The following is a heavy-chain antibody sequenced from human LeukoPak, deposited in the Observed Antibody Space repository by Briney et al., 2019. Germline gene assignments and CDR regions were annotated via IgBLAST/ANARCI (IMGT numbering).Heavy chain of an antibody. D-gene: IGHD5-18*01. V-gene: IGHV4-4*07. CDR2: IYSSGST. Sequence: PSETLSLTCTVSGGSINNYYWSWIRQPAGKGLEWIGLIYSSGSTSYNPSLKSRVTISVDTSKNQFSLKLSSVTAADTAVYYCARGGTAMVPLDYWGQGTLVTVSS. J-gene: IGHJ4*02. CDR1: GGSINNYY. CDR3: ARGGTAMVPLDY.